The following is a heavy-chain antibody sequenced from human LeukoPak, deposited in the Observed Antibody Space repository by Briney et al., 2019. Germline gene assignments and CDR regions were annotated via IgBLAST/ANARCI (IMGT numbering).Heavy chain of an antibody. Sequence: GGSLRLSCAASGFTFSSYSMNWVRQAPGKGLEWVSSISSSSSYIYYADSVKGRFTISRDNAKNSLYLQMNSQRAEDTAVYYCARDLLNWNYVISGDAFDIWGQGTMVTVSS. CDR1: GFTFSSYS. CDR3: ARDLLNWNYVISGDAFDI. CDR2: ISSSSSYI. D-gene: IGHD1-7*01. J-gene: IGHJ3*02. V-gene: IGHV3-21*01.